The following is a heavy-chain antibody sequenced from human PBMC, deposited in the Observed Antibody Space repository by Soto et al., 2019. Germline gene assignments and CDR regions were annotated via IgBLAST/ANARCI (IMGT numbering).Heavy chain of an antibody. D-gene: IGHD1-26*01. Sequence: PGGSLRLSCAASGFTFSSYSMNWVRQAPGKGLEWVSSISSSSSYIYYADSVKGRFTISRDNAKNSLYLQMNSLRAEDTAVYYCARDREDIVGATGPDYWGQGTLVTVSS. CDR3: ARDREDIVGATGPDY. V-gene: IGHV3-21*01. J-gene: IGHJ4*02. CDR1: GFTFSSYS. CDR2: ISSSSSYI.